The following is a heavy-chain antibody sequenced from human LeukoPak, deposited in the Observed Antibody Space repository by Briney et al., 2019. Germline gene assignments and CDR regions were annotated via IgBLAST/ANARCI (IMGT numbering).Heavy chain of an antibody. Sequence: SETLSLTCAVYGGSFSGYYWSWIRQPPGKGLEWIGDINHSGRTNYNPPLKSRVTISVDTSKNQFSLKLSSVTAADTAVYYCARDRGLHYFGMDVWCQGTTVTVSS. CDR1: GGSFSGYY. V-gene: IGHV4-34*01. J-gene: IGHJ6*02. CDR3: ARDRGLHYFGMDV. D-gene: IGHD4-17*01. CDR2: INHSGRT.